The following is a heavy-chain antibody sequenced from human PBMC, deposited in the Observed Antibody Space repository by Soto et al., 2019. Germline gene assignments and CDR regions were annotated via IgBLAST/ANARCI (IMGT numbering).Heavy chain of an antibody. J-gene: IGHJ2*01. CDR2: IYYSGRT. CDR1: GGSISSTNQF. V-gene: IGHV4-39*01. CDR3: SEVPGSGGSCGYWYFDL. D-gene: IGHD2-15*01. Sequence: QLQLEESGPGLVKTSETMSLTCSVSGGSISSTNQFWGWIRQSPGQGLESTGSIYYSGRTYYNPSLQSRVSISIDTSHNQFSLRGCSVTSPDTAVYYCSEVPGSGGSCGYWYFDLCGRGTLDTVST.